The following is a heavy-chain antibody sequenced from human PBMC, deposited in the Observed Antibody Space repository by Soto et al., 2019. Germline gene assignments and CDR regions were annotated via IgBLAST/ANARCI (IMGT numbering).Heavy chain of an antibody. CDR2: IDPSDSYT. CDR3: ATSFNRIYSKYLYPAVFDI. V-gene: IGHV5-10-1*01. Sequence: GESLKISCKGSGYSFTSYWISWVRQMPGKGLEWMGRIDPSDSYTNYSPSFQGHVTISADKSISTAYLQWSSLKASDTAMYYCATSFNRIYSKYLYPAVFDIWGQRAMVPVSS. CDR1: GYSFTSYW. D-gene: IGHD2-2*01. J-gene: IGHJ3*02.